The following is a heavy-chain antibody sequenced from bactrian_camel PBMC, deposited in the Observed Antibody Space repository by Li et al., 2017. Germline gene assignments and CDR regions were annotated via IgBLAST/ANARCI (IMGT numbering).Heavy chain of an antibody. J-gene: IGHJ4*01. V-gene: IGHV3S53*01. CDR1: GCEYSTHC. Sequence: QVQLVESGGGSVEAGGSLRLSCTIVGCEYSTHCMGWFRQAPGKEREGIAHITDEGKIRYVDSVKGRFTISKDNAKNTLYLQMNSLKPEDTAKYYCAADLLQYCSTGRLNYWGQGTQVTVS. D-gene: IGHD6*01. CDR2: ITDEGKI. CDR3: AADLLQYCSTGRLNY.